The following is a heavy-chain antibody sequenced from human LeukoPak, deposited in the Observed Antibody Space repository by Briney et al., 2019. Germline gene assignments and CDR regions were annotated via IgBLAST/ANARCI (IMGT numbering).Heavy chain of an antibody. CDR2: INHSGST. J-gene: IGHJ2*01. CDR3: ARGLKPYYDFWSGQNRWYFDL. V-gene: IGHV4-34*01. D-gene: IGHD3-3*01. CDR1: GGSISSYY. Sequence: PSETLSLTCTVSGGSISSYYWSWIRQPPGKGLEWIGEINHSGSTNYNPSLKSRVTISVDTSKNQFSLKLSSVTAADTAVYYCARGLKPYYDFWSGQNRWYFDLWGRGTLVTVSS.